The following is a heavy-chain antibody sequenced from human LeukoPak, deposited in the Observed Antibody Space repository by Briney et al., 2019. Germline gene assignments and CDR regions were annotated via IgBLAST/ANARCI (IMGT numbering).Heavy chain of an antibody. V-gene: IGHV4-30-4*08. Sequence: SETLSPTCTVSGGSISSGDYYWSWIRQPPGKGLEWIGYIYYSGSTYYNPSLKSRVTISVDTSKNQFSLKLSSVTAADTAVYYCARLGGATVTTHNFDYWGQGTLVTVSS. J-gene: IGHJ4*02. D-gene: IGHD4-17*01. CDR1: GGSISSGDYY. CDR2: IYYSGST. CDR3: ARLGGATVTTHNFDY.